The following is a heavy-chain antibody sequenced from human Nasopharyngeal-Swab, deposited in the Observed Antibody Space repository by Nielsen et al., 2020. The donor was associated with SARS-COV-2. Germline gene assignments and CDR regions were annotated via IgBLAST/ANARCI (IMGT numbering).Heavy chain of an antibody. D-gene: IGHD3-10*01. CDR2: ISYDGSNK. J-gene: IGHJ6*02. CDR3: AKLIEEGSGSYYALYYYYGMDV. V-gene: IGHV3-30*18. Sequence: WIRQPPGKGLEWVAVISYDGSNKYYADSVKGRFTISRDNSKNTLYLQMSSLRAEDTAVYYCAKLIEEGSGSYYALYYYYGMDVWGQGTTVTVSS.